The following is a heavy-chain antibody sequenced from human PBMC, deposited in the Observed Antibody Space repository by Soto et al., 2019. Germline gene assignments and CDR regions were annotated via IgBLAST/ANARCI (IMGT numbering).Heavy chain of an antibody. CDR3: AKYKGVIHHLMLDC. V-gene: IGHV3-23*01. Sequence: HPGGSLRLSCAASGFAFSSFAMSWVRQAPGKGLEWVSSITDSGASTFYADSVKGRLTTSRDNSKSTLYLQMNSLRAEDTAVYYCAKYKGVIHHLMLDCRGQGTLVTVSS. J-gene: IGHJ4*02. CDR1: GFAFSSFA. D-gene: IGHD2-21*01. CDR2: ITDSGAST.